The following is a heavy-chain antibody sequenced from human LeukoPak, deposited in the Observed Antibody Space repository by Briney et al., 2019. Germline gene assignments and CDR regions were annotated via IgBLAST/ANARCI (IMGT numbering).Heavy chain of an antibody. CDR2: IYPGDSDT. Sequence: GESLQISCKGSGYSFTSYWIGWVRQMPGKGLEWMGIIYPGDSDTRYSPSFQGQVTISADKSISTAYLQWSSLKASDTAMYYCARQLMTTIGGFDPWGQGTLVTVSS. V-gene: IGHV5-51*01. CDR3: ARQLMTTIGGFDP. J-gene: IGHJ5*02. D-gene: IGHD3-16*01. CDR1: GYSFTSYW.